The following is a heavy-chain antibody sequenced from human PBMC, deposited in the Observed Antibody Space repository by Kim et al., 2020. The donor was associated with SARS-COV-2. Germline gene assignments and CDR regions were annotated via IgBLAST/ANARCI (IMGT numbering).Heavy chain of an antibody. CDR1: GGSISSGGYS. J-gene: IGHJ5*02. CDR3: ARGTTEWFDP. CDR2: IYHSGST. Sequence: SETLSLTCAVSGGSISSGGYSWSWIQQPPGKGLEWIGYIYHSGSTYYNPSLKSRVTISVDRSKNQFSLKLSSVTAADTAVYYCARGTTEWFDPWGQGTLVTVSS. V-gene: IGHV4-30-2*01. D-gene: IGHD1-7*01.